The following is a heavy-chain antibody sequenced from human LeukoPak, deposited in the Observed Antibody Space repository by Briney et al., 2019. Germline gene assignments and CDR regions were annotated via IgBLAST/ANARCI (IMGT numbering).Heavy chain of an antibody. V-gene: IGHV3-48*03. J-gene: IGHJ4*02. CDR1: GFTFSSYE. CDR2: ISSSGSTI. CDR3: AGVVDTAMVGGELEGC. Sequence: QTGGSLRLSCAASGFTFSSYEMNWVRQAPGKGLEWVPYISSSGSTIYYADSVKGRFTISRDNAKNSLYLQMNSLRAEDTAVYYCAGVVDTAMVGGELEGCWGQGTLVTVSS. D-gene: IGHD5-18*01.